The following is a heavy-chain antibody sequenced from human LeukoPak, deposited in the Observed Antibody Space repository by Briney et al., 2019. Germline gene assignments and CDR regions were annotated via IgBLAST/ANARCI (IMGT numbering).Heavy chain of an antibody. Sequence: GGSLRLSCAASGFTFDDYAMHWVRQAPGKGLEWVSGISWNSGNIGYADSVKGRFTISRDNAKNSLYLQMNSLRAEDTALYYCTKGYCVSTSCFTDYWGQGTLVTVSS. CDR1: GFTFDDYA. CDR2: ISWNSGNI. CDR3: TKGYCVSTSCFTDY. D-gene: IGHD2-2*02. V-gene: IGHV3-9*01. J-gene: IGHJ4*02.